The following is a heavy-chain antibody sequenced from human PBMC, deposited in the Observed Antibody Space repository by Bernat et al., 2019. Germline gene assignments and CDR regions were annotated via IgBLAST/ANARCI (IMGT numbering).Heavy chain of an antibody. J-gene: IGHJ2*01. Sequence: QLQLQESGPGLVKPSETLSLTCTVSGGSISSSSYYWGWIRQPPGKGLEWIGSIYYSGSTYYNPSLKSRVTISVDTSKNQFSLKLSSVTAADTAVYYCARHAGLLRFLEWTPGYFDLWGRGTLVTVSS. CDR2: IYYSGST. D-gene: IGHD3-3*01. CDR1: GGSISSSSYY. V-gene: IGHV4-39*01. CDR3: ARHAGLLRFLEWTPGYFDL.